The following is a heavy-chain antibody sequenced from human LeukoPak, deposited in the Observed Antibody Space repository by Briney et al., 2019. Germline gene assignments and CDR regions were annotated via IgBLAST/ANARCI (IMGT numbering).Heavy chain of an antibody. CDR1: GFTFSSYA. D-gene: IGHD2-2*01. CDR2: ISGSGGST. V-gene: IGHV3-23*01. CDR3: AKDWPAAIVAKQAPGLYGMDV. Sequence: PGGSLRLSCAASGFTFSSYAMSWVRQAPGKGLEWVSAISGSGGSTYYADSVKGRFTISRDNSKNTLYLQMNSLRAEDTAVYYCAKDWPAAIVAKQAPGLYGMDVWGQGTTVTVSS. J-gene: IGHJ6*02.